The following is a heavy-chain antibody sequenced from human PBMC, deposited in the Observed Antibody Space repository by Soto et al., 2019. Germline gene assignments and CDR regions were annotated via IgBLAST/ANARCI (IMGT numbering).Heavy chain of an antibody. CDR2: IYYSGST. Sequence: SETLSLTCTVSGGSISSYYWSGIRQPPGKGLEWIGYIYYSGSTNYNPSLKSRVTISVDTSKNQFSLKLSSVTAADTAVYYCARVLSSGLDYYGLAVWGQGTTVTVSS. V-gene: IGHV4-59*01. J-gene: IGHJ6*02. CDR3: ARVLSSGLDYYGLAV. CDR1: GGSISSYY. D-gene: IGHD2-8*02.